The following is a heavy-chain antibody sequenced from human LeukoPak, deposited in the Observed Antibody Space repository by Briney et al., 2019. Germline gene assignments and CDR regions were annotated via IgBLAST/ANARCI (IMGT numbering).Heavy chain of an antibody. CDR1: GGSISSYY. J-gene: IGHJ4*02. V-gene: IGHV4-59*08. CDR2: IYYSGST. Sequence: SETLSLTCTVSGGSISSYYWSWIRQPPGKGLEWIGYIYYSGSTNYNPSLKSRVTISVDTSKNQFSLKLSSVTAADTAVYYCARQSSGYYPFTDYWGQGTLVTVSS. CDR3: ARQSSGYYPFTDY. D-gene: IGHD3-22*01.